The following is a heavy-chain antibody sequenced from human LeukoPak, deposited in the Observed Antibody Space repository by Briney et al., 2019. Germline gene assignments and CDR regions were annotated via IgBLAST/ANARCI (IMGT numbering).Heavy chain of an antibody. J-gene: IGHJ4*02. CDR3: AREGVDRVGATGYDVVVVAATQDFDY. CDR2: INPSGGSK. Sequence: ASVKVSCKASGYTFTSYYMHWVRQAPGQGLEWMGIINPSGGSKSYAQKFQGRVTVTMNTSTSKVYMELSSLRSEDTAVYYCAREGVDRVGATGYDVVVVAATQDFDYWGQGTLVTVSS. CDR1: GYTFTSYY. V-gene: IGHV1-46*01. D-gene: IGHD2-15*01.